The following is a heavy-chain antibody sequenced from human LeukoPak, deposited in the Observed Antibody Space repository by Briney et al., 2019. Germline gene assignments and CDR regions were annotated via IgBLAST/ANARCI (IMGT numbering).Heavy chain of an antibody. D-gene: IGHD3-10*01. CDR1: GFTFSSYE. Sequence: GGSLRLSCAASGFTFSSYEMNWVRQGPGRGLEWVSYISSSGSTKYYADSVKGRFTISRDNAKKSLYLQMNSLRAEDTAVYYCARGWGEGGQGTLVTVSS. V-gene: IGHV3-48*03. CDR3: ARGWGE. CDR2: ISSSGSTK. J-gene: IGHJ4*02.